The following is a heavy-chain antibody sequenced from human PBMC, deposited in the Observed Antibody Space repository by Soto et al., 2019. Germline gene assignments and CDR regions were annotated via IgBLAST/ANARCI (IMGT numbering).Heavy chain of an antibody. CDR2: MKQDGSEK. Sequence: EVQLVESGGGLVQPGGSLRLSCAASGFTFSSYWMSWVRQAPGKGLEWVANMKQDGSEKYYVGSVKGRFTISRDNAKNSLYLQMSSLRAEDTAVYYCATGATGRGGVDYWGQGTLVTVSS. J-gene: IGHJ4*02. V-gene: IGHV3-7*04. CDR1: GFTFSSYW. CDR3: ATGATGRGGVDY. D-gene: IGHD1-26*01.